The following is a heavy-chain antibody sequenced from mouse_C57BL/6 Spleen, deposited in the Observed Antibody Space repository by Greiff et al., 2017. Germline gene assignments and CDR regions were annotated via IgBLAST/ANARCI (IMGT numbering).Heavy chain of an antibody. CDR2: ISDGGSYT. D-gene: IGHD4-1*01. J-gene: IGHJ2*01. Sequence: EVQGVESGGGLVKPGGSLKLSCAASGFTFSSYAMSWVRQTPEKRLEWVATISDGGSYTYYPDNVKGRFTISRDNAKNNLYLQMSHLKSEDTAMYYCARDRELGGFDYWGQGTTLTVSS. CDR1: GFTFSSYA. V-gene: IGHV5-4*01. CDR3: ARDRELGGFDY.